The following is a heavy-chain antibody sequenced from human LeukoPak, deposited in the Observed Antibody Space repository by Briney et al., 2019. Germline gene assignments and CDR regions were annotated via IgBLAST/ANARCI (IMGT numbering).Heavy chain of an antibody. CDR3: ARDGGRMVPHYILWFGDGIEYFQH. CDR2: ISAYNGNT. Sequence: ASVKVSCKASGYTFTSYGISWVRQAPGQGLEWMGWISAYNGNTNYAQKLQGRVTMTTDTSTSTAYMELRSLRPDDTAVYYCARDGGRMVPHYILWFGDGIEYFQHWGQGTLVTVSS. J-gene: IGHJ1*01. D-gene: IGHD3-10*01. V-gene: IGHV1-18*01. CDR1: GYTFTSYG.